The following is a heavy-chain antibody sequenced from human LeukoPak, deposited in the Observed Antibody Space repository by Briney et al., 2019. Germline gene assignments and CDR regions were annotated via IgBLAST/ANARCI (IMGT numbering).Heavy chain of an antibody. CDR3: ARTSYGGDSRFTIGSQLDY. CDR2: IYYNGNT. D-gene: IGHD4-23*01. V-gene: IGHV4-39*07. J-gene: IGHJ4*02. Sequence: SETLSLTCTVSGGSISSSSYYWGWIRQPPGKGLEWIGTIYYNGNTYYNPSLKSRVTISVDTSKNQFSLKLNSVTAADTAVYYCARTSYGGDSRFTIGSQLDYWGQGTLVTVSS. CDR1: GGSISSSSYY.